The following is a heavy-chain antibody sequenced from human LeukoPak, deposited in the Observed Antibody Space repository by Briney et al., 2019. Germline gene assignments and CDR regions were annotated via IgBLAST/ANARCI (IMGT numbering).Heavy chain of an antibody. CDR2: ITTSGGNT. J-gene: IGHJ5*02. Sequence: PGGSLRLSCAASGFTFSSYAMSWVRQAPGKGLQWVSGITTSGGNTYYADSVKGRFTIFRDNSKNTLYVQMKSLRAEDTAMYYCAKELGFWNGYPSPNNWFDPWGQGTLVTVTS. CDR3: AKELGFWNGYPSPNNWFDP. V-gene: IGHV3-23*01. CDR1: GFTFSSYA. D-gene: IGHD3-3*01.